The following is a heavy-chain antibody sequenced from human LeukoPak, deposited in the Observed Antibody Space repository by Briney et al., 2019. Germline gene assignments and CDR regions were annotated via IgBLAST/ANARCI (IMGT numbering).Heavy chain of an antibody. J-gene: IGHJ5*02. Sequence: SETLSHTCTVSGGSINTDSYYWVGIRQPPGKGLVGIGGIKYSENTYYNPSLKSRVTISVDTSSNQFFLKLSSVTAADTAIYYCARRPSGLNRFDPWGQETLVTVSS. CDR1: GGSINTDSYY. V-gene: IGHV4-39*01. CDR2: IKYSENT. CDR3: ARRPSGLNRFDP. D-gene: IGHD3-10*01.